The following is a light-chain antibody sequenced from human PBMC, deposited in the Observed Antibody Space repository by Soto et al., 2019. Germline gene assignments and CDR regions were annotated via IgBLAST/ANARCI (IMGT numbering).Light chain of an antibody. CDR2: EVR. Sequence: QSALTQPASVSGSPGQLITISCAGTMRDVGAYNLVSWYQQHPGRAPQLIIYEVRNRPSGISFRFSGSKSGNTASLTISGLQAEDEADYYCSSYTSKSSLIFGGGTQLTVL. CDR1: MRDVGAYNL. CDR3: SSYTSKSSLI. J-gene: IGLJ2*01. V-gene: IGLV2-14*01.